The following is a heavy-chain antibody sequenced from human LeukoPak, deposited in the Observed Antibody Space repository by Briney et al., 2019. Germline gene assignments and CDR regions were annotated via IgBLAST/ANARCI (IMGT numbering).Heavy chain of an antibody. V-gene: IGHV1-69*04. CDR1: GGTFSSYA. Sequence: ASVKVSCKASGGTFSSYAISWVRQAPGQGLEWMGRIIPILGIANYAQKLQGRVTITADKSTSTAYTELSSLRSEDTAVYYCARDTTVVKPAGGAFDIWGQGTMVTVSS. D-gene: IGHD4-23*01. CDR2: IIPILGIA. CDR3: ARDTTVVKPAGGAFDI. J-gene: IGHJ3*02.